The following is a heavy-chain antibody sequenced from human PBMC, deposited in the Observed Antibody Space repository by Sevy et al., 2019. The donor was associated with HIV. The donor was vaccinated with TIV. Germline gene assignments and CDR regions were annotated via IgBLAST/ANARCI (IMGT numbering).Heavy chain of an antibody. CDR1: GFAFTNYYA. CDR2: ISYDGSDK. Sequence: GGSLRLSCAASGFAFTNYYAMHWVRQAPGKGLEWVALISYDGSDKYYADSVKGRFTISRDNFKNTLYLQMNSLTTEDTAVYYCAKEDYGGNLPNYFASWGQGTRVTVSS. D-gene: IGHD4-17*01. J-gene: IGHJ4*02. CDR3: AKEDYGGNLPNYFAS. V-gene: IGHV3-30-3*02.